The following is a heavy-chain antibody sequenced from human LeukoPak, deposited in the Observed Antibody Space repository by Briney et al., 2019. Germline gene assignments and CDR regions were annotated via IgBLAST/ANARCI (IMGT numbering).Heavy chain of an antibody. J-gene: IGHJ3*02. CDR1: GFTFSSYS. Sequence: KPGGSLRLSCAASGFTFSSYSMNWVRQAPGKGLEWVSSISSSSSYIYYADSVKGRFTISRDNAKNSLYLQMNSLRAEDTAVYYCAGESTYYDFWSGYYIPSALDIWGQGTMVTVSS. CDR2: ISSSSSYI. CDR3: AGESTYYDFWSGYYIPSALDI. V-gene: IGHV3-21*01. D-gene: IGHD3-3*01.